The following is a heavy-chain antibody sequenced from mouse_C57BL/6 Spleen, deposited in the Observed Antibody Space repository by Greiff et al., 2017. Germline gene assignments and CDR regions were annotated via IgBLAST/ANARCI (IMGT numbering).Heavy chain of an antibody. CDR1: GYTFTSYW. V-gene: IGHV1-59*01. Sequence: QVHVKQPGAELVRPGTSVKLSCKASGYTFTSYWMHWVKQRPGQGLEWIGVIAPSDSYTNYNQKFKGKATLTVDTSSSTAYMQLSSLTSEDSAVYYCARSTVEYYFDYWGQGTTLTVSS. CDR3: ARSTVEYYFDY. CDR2: IAPSDSYT. J-gene: IGHJ2*01. D-gene: IGHD1-1*01.